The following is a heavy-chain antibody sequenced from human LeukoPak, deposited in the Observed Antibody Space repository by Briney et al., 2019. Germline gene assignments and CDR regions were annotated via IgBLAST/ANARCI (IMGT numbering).Heavy chain of an antibody. CDR2: IYYSGST. CDR1: GGSTSSGDYY. CDR3: ARGAIRWFGELLRWFDP. Sequence: SETLSLTCTVSGGSTSSGDYYWSWTRQPPGKGLEWIGYIYYSGSTYYNPSLKSRVTISVDTSKNQFSLKLSSVTAADTAVYYCARGAIRWFGELLRWFDPWGQGTLVTVSS. J-gene: IGHJ5*02. V-gene: IGHV4-30-4*01. D-gene: IGHD3-10*01.